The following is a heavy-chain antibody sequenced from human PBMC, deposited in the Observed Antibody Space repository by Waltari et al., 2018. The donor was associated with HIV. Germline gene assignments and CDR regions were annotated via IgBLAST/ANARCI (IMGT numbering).Heavy chain of an antibody. CDR3: TRFRLVVTANWYFDL. CDR1: DFTFGDYA. Sequence: EVPLVESGGGLLQPGRSLRLSCTASDFTFGDYAMSWFRPAPGTGLEWVGFIRSKPFGGTTEYAASVKGRFTISRDDSKSIAYLQMNSLKTEDTAVYYCTRFRLVVTANWYFDLWGRGTLVTVSS. D-gene: IGHD2-21*02. CDR2: IRSKPFGGTT. J-gene: IGHJ2*01. V-gene: IGHV3-49*03.